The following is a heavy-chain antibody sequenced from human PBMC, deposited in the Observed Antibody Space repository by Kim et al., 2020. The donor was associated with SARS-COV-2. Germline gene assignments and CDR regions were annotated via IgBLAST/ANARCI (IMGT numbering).Heavy chain of an antibody. Sequence: SETLSLTCTVSGGSISSHYWSWIRQPPGKGLEWIGYIYYSGSTNYNPSLKSRVTTSVDTSKNQFSLRLSSVTAADTAVYYCARVSYYGSGTTIHYYYGMGVWGLGTTVAVSS. V-gene: IGHV4-59*11. J-gene: IGHJ6*02. CDR3: ARVSYYGSGTTIHYYYGMGV. D-gene: IGHD3-10*01. CDR2: IYYSGST. CDR1: GGSISSHY.